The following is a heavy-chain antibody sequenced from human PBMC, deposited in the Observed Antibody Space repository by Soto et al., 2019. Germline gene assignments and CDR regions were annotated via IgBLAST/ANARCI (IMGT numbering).Heavy chain of an antibody. CDR1: GYTFTSYD. CDR2: MNPNSGNT. CDR3: ARERALYGSDRVSDNWFDP. D-gene: IGHD3-10*01. Sequence: QVQLVQSGAEVKKPGASVKVSCKASGYTFTSYDINWVRQATGQGLGWMGWMNPNSGNTGYAQKFQGRVTMTRNTSISTAYMELSSLRSEDTAVYYCARERALYGSDRVSDNWFDPWGQGTLVTVSS. J-gene: IGHJ5*02. V-gene: IGHV1-8*01.